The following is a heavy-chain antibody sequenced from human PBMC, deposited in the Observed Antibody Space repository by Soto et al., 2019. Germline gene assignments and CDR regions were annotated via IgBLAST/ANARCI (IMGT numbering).Heavy chain of an antibody. J-gene: IGHJ4*02. CDR3: ARGLLSSSCEYYFAY. V-gene: IGHV3-30-3*01. CDR2: ISYVGSNK. CDR1: GFTFSRYA. Sequence: GGSLILSCAASGFTFSRYAMHWVRQAPGKGLEWVAVISYVGSNKYYADCVKGRFTISRDNSKDTLYLQMNSLRAEDTAVYYCARGLLSSSCEYYFAYWGQGTLVTVSS. D-gene: IGHD6-13*01.